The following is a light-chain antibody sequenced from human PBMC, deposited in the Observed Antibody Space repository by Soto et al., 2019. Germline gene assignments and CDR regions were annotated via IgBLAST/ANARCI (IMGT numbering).Light chain of an antibody. V-gene: IGKV3-20*01. CDR1: QSLSSSY. J-gene: IGKJ4*01. CDR2: GAS. Sequence: ENVLTQSPGTLSLSPGERATLSCRASQSLSSSYLAWYQQKPGLAPRLLIYGASSRATGIPDRFSGSGSGTEFTLTISSLQSEDFAVYYCQQYNNWPLTFGGGTKVDIK. CDR3: QQYNNWPLT.